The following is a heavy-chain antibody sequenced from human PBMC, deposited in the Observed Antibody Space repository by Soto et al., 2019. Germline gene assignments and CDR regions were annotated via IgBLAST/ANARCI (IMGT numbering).Heavy chain of an antibody. V-gene: IGHV3-74*01. D-gene: IGHD3-3*01. CDR2: INSDGSST. CDR3: ARENSIYDFWSGYSSPGWFDP. CDR1: GFTFSSYW. J-gene: IGHJ5*02. Sequence: LRLSCAASGFTFSSYWMHWVRQAPGKGLVWVSRINSDGSSTSYADSVKGRFTISRDNAKNTLYLQMNSLRAEDTAVYYCARENSIYDFWSGYSSPGWFDPWGQGTLVTVSS.